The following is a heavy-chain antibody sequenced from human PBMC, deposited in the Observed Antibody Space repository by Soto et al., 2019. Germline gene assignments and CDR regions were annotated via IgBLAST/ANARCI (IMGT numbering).Heavy chain of an antibody. J-gene: IGHJ3*02. V-gene: IGHV3-30-3*01. Sequence: QVQLVESGGGVVQPGRSLRLSCAASGFTFSSYAMHWVRQAPGKGLEWVAVISYDGSNKYYADSVKGRFTISRDNSKNTLYLQMNSVRAEDTAVYYCARPLTVHDDIWGQGTMVTVSS. CDR2: ISYDGSNK. CDR3: ARPLTVHDDI. CDR1: GFTFSSYA. D-gene: IGHD6-6*01.